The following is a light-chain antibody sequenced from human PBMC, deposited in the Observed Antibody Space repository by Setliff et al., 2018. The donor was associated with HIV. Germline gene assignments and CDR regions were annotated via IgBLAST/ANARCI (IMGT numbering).Light chain of an antibody. J-gene: IGLJ1*01. CDR3: CSYTRTTTYV. V-gene: IGLV2-11*01. CDR2: DVT. Sequence: QSVLTQPRSVSGSPGQSVTISCAGTSSDVGLYNYVSWYQQHPGKAPKLIIYDVTQRPSGVPDRFSGSKSGNPASLTISGLQAGDEADYYCCSYTRTTTYVFGTGTKVTVL. CDR1: SSDVGLYNY.